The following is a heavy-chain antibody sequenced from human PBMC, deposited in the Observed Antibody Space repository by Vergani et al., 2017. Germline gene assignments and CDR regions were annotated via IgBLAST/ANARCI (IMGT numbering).Heavy chain of an antibody. J-gene: IGHJ4*02. Sequence: QVQLVQSGAEVKKPGASVKVSCKASGYTFTSYGISGVRQDPGQGLEWLGWISAYHGNTNYAQKLQGRVTMTTDTSTSTADMELRSLRSDDTAVYYCASFNQGSSDYWGQGTLVTVSS. CDR1: GYTFTSYG. CDR2: ISAYHGNT. CDR3: ASFNQGSSDY. D-gene: IGHD6-6*01. V-gene: IGHV1-18*01.